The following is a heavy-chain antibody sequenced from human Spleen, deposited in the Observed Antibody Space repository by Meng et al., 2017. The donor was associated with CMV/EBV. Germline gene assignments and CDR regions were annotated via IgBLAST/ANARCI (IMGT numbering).Heavy chain of an antibody. CDR2: INPNSGGT. CDR3: ARVLQGDSGTIDY. CDR1: GYTFTGYY. V-gene: IGHV1-2*02. Sequence: QGERVQVGAGGKQPGASVKGSCKASGYTFTGYYMHWVRQAPGQGLEWMGWINPNSGGTNYAQKFQGRVTMTMDTSISTAYMELSRLRSDDTAVYYCARVLQGDSGTIDYWGQGTLVTVSS. D-gene: IGHD2-2*01. J-gene: IGHJ4*02.